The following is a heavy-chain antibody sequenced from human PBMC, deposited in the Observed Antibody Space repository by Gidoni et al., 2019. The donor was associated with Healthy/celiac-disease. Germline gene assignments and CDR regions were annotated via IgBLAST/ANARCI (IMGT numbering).Heavy chain of an antibody. CDR2: ISGSGGST. D-gene: IGHD3-3*02. Sequence: EVQLLESGGGLVQPGVFLRLSCAASGFPFRSYAMCWVRQAPGKGLEWVSAISGSGGSTYYADSVKGRFTISRDNSKNTLYLQMNSLRAEDTAVYYCANHDPIFGVVNRLGGIFDYWGQGTLVTVSS. J-gene: IGHJ4*02. CDR1: GFPFRSYA. V-gene: IGHV3-23*01. CDR3: ANHDPIFGVVNRLGGIFDY.